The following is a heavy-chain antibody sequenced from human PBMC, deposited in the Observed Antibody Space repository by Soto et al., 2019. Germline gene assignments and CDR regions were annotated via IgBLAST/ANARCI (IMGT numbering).Heavy chain of an antibody. Sequence: PGGSLRLSCAASGFTLDTYWMNWVRQAPGKGPEWLSGINSDGTISSYADSVKGRFTISRDNARNTLFLQMNRLRADDTAVYYGARLSGDHSAFFSYGMDAWGQGTTVTVSS. V-gene: IGHV3-74*01. CDR3: ARLSGDHSAFFSYGMDA. CDR1: GFTLDTYW. CDR2: INSDGTIS. J-gene: IGHJ6*02. D-gene: IGHD2-15*01.